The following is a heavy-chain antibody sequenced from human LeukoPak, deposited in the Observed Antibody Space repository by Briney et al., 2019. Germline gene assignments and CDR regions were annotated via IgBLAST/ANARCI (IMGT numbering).Heavy chain of an antibody. V-gene: IGHV3-11*04. CDR2: ISSSGSTI. CDR3: VRDGGTVTTGNWFDP. J-gene: IGHJ5*02. Sequence: PGGSLRLSCAASGFTFSNAWMSWVRQAPGKGLEWLSYISSSGSTIYYADSVKGRFTVSRDNAKNSLYLQMNSLRAEDTAVYYCVRDGGTVTTGNWFDPWGQGTLVTVSS. D-gene: IGHD4-11*01. CDR1: GFTFSNAW.